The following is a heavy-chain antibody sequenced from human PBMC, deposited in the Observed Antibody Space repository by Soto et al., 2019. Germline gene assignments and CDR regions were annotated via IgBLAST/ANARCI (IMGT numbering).Heavy chain of an antibody. V-gene: IGHV6-1*01. CDR2: TYYRSKWYN. Sequence: SQTLSLTCAISGGSVSSNSAAWNWIRQSPSRGLEWLGRTYYRSKWYNDYAVSVKSRITINPDTSKNQFSLQLNSVTPEDAAVYYCARELELLFEYYYYGMDVWGQGTTVTVSS. CDR1: GGSVSSNSAA. D-gene: IGHD1-7*01. CDR3: ARELELLFEYYYYGMDV. J-gene: IGHJ6*02.